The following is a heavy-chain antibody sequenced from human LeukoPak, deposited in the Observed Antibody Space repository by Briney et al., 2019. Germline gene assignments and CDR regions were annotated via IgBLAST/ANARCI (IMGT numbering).Heavy chain of an antibody. J-gene: IGHJ3*02. CDR2: ISSSSSYI. Sequence: RAGGSLRLSCAASGFTFSSYSMNWVRQAPGKGLEWVSSISSSSSYIYYADSVKGRFTISRDNAKNSLYLQMNSLRAEDTAVYYCARLRYFGWVAFDIWGQGTMVTVSS. CDR3: ARLRYFGWVAFDI. D-gene: IGHD3-9*01. V-gene: IGHV3-21*04. CDR1: GFTFSSYS.